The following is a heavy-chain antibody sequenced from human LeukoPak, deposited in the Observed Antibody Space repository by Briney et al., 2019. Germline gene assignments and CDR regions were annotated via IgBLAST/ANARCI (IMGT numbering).Heavy chain of an antibody. V-gene: IGHV3-66*01. D-gene: IGHD3-10*01. J-gene: IGHJ4*02. CDR1: GFTVSSNF. CDR3: ARGGDSLHY. CDR2: IYSGGNT. Sequence: GGSLRLSCAASGFTVSSNFMTWVRQAPGKGLEWVSVIYSGGNTYSADAVKDRFTIFRDNSKNMLYLQMNSLRAEDTAVYYCARGGDSLHYWGQGTLVTVSS.